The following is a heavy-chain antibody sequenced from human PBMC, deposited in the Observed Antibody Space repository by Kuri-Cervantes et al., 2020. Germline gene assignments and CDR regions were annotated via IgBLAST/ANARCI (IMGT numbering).Heavy chain of an antibody. Sequence: GSLRLSCTVSGGSISSYYWSWIRQPLGKGLEWIGCIYYSGSTNYNPSLKSRVTISVDRSKSQFSLKLSSVTAADTAVYYCARYSDAATAFDYWGQGTLVTVSS. V-gene: IGHV4-59*01. D-gene: IGHD2-21*01. CDR2: IYYSGST. CDR1: GGSISSYY. CDR3: ARYSDAATAFDY. J-gene: IGHJ4*02.